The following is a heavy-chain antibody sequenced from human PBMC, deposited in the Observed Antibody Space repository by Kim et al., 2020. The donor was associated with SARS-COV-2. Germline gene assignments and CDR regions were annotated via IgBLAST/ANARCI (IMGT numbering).Heavy chain of an antibody. D-gene: IGHD6-13*01. J-gene: IGHJ6*02. CDR3: TRDQGEGAAAGYYYYGMDV. V-gene: IGHV3-49*02. Sequence: GRFTISRDDSKSIAYLQMNSLKTEDTAVYYCTRDQGEGAAAGYYYYGMDVWGQGTTVTVSS.